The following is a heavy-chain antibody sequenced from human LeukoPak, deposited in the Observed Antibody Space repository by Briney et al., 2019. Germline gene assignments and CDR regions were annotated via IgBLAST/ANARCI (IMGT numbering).Heavy chain of an antibody. Sequence: GGSLRLSCAASGFTVSSNYMSWVRQAPGKGLEWVSVIYSGGSTYYADSVKGRFTISRDNSKNTLYLQMNGLRAEDTAVYYCAVSSHMYSSSWYHFDYWGQGTLVTVSS. J-gene: IGHJ4*02. V-gene: IGHV3-53*01. CDR3: AVSSHMYSSSWYHFDY. CDR2: IYSGGST. CDR1: GFTVSSNY. D-gene: IGHD6-13*01.